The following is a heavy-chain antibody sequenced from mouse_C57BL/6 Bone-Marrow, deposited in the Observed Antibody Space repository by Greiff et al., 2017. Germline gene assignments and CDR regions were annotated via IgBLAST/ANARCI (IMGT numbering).Heavy chain of an antibody. Sequence: VQLQQSGAELVRPGASVKLSCTASGFNIKDAYMHWVKQRPEQGLEWIGWIDPENGDTEYASKFQGKATITADTSSNTAYLQLSSLTSEDTAVYCCTTYGSSLWYFDVWGTGTTVTVSS. CDR2: IDPENGDT. CDR1: GFNIKDAY. CDR3: TTYGSSLWYFDV. J-gene: IGHJ1*03. D-gene: IGHD1-1*01. V-gene: IGHV14-4*01.